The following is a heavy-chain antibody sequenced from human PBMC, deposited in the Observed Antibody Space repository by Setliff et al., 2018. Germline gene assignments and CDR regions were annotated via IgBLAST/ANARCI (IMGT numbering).Heavy chain of an antibody. V-gene: IGHV1-18*04. Sequence: ASVKVSCKASQYTLTDHYIHWVRQAPGQGLEWMGWIRPYIGHTIYAQKFQGRVTMTTDAPTSTAYMELTSLRHDDTAVYYCARVVAHTHFYDRSDYYFDGLDIWGQGAKVTVSS. CDR3: ARVVAHTHFYDRSDYYFDGLDI. CDR1: QYTLTDHY. D-gene: IGHD3-22*01. J-gene: IGHJ3*02. CDR2: IRPYIGHT.